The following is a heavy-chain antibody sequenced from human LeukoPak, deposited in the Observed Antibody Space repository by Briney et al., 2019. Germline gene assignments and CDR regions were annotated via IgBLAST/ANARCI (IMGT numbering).Heavy chain of an antibody. Sequence: GGSLRLSCAASGFTFSRYYMHWVRQAPGKGLVWVSRINSDGSSTTYADSVKGRFTISRDNAKNTLYLQMNSLTTEDTALYYCAKARWEPNFDYWGQGTLVTVSS. CDR2: INSDGSST. D-gene: IGHD1-26*01. V-gene: IGHV3-74*01. J-gene: IGHJ4*02. CDR3: AKARWEPNFDY. CDR1: GFTFSRYY.